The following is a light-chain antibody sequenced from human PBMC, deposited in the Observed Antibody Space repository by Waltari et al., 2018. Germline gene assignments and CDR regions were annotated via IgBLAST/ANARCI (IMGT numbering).Light chain of an antibody. CDR1: SLRHSY. CDR3: ASRDSNLNQYV. V-gene: IGLV3-19*01. Sequence: SSELTQDPAVSVALGQTVRITCQGDSLRHSYASWYQKKPGQAPVVVIYGRGYRPSGVPDRFSGSSSGNTASLTITGTQAEDEAAYYCASRDSNLNQYVFGTGTEVSVL. J-gene: IGLJ1*01. CDR2: GRG.